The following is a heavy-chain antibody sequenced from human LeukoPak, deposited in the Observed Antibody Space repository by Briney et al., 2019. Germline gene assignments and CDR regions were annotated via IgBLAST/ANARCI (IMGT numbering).Heavy chain of an antibody. D-gene: IGHD3-22*01. CDR1: GGTFSSYT. V-gene: IGHV1-69*10. Sequence: SVKVSCKASGGTFSSYTISWVRQAPGQGLEWMGRIIPILGIANYAQKFQGRVTITADKSTSTAYMEPSSLRSEDTAVYYCARDLQDDSSGYYPYYFDYWGQGTLVTVSS. J-gene: IGHJ4*02. CDR3: ARDLQDDSSGYYPYYFDY. CDR2: IIPILGIA.